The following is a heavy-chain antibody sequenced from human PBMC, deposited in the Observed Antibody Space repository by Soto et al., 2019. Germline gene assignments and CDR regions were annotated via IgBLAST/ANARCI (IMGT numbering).Heavy chain of an antibody. CDR3: SRVLYYGSGSCSPYGMDV. CDR2: VSPPFRTS. J-gene: IGHJ6*02. V-gene: IGHV1-69*01. CDR1: GVSFNNNG. D-gene: IGHD3-10*01. Sequence: QVQLVQSGAEVKKPGSSVKVSCKTSGVSFNNNGIGWVRQAPGHGLEWMGGVSPPFRTSNYARKFQGRISITADASTGTVNMELSSLTSEDTAQYYCSRVLYYGSGSCSPYGMDVWGQGTTVTVS.